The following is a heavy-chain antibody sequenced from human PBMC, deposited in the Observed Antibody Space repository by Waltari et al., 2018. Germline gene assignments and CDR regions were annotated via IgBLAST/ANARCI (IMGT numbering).Heavy chain of an antibody. Sequence: YLHWVRQAPGHGPEWMRVINPSRGTTRYAQRFQGKVIMTRDTPTSTVYMGLSSLTADDTAVYYCAREEGPYGDHLDFWGQGTPVTVSS. J-gene: IGHJ4*02. CDR3: AREEGPYGDHLDF. CDR2: INPSRGTT. CDR1: Y. V-gene: IGHV1-46*01. D-gene: IGHD4-17*01.